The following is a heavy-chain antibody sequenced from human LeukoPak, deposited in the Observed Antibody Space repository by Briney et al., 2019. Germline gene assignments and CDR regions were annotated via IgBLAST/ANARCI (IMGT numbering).Heavy chain of an antibody. CDR1: GFTFSSYA. D-gene: IGHD3-16*02. V-gene: IGHV3-23*01. Sequence: GGSLRLSCAASGFTFSSYAMSWVRQAPGKGLEWVSAISGSGGSTYYADSVKGRFTISRDNSKNTLYLQMNSLRAEDTAVYYCAKDERYDYVWGSYRYTTSFVDYWGQGTLVTVSS. CDR3: AKDERYDYVWGSYRYTTSFVDY. CDR2: ISGSGGST. J-gene: IGHJ4*02.